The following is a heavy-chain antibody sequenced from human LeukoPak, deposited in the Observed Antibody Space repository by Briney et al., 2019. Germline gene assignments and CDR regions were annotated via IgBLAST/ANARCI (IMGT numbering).Heavy chain of an antibody. CDR2: IVVGSGNT. V-gene: IGHV1-58*01. J-gene: IGHJ3*02. CDR1: GFTFTSSA. CDR3: ARDLGDIVLMDAAFDI. D-gene: IGHD2-8*01. Sequence: SVKVSCKASGFTFTSSAVQWVRQARGQRLEWIGWIVVGSGNTNYAQKFQERVTITRDMSTSTAYMELRSLRSDDTAVYYCARDLGDIVLMDAAFDIWGQGTMVTVSS.